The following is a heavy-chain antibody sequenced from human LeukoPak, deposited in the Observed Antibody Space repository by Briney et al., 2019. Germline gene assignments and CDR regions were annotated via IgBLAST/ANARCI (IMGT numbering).Heavy chain of an antibody. Sequence: PSETLSLTCTVSGGSISNYYWNWIRQPPGKGLEWIGYIYYTGNTNYNPSLKSRVTISVDTSKNQFSLKLSSVTAADTAVYYCARGPFGNFFTLYYFDYWGQGTLVTVSS. CDR2: IYYTGNT. V-gene: IGHV4-59*01. CDR3: ARGPFGNFFTLYYFDY. D-gene: IGHD1-7*01. J-gene: IGHJ4*02. CDR1: GGSISNYY.